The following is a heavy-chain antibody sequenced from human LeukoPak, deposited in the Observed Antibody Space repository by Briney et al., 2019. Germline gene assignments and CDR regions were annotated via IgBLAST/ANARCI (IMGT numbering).Heavy chain of an antibody. CDR3: ARVNGYYTYYFDY. Sequence: GGSLRLSCAASGFTFSTYAMSWVRQAPGKGPEWVSGINNNGDKTYYTVSVKGRFTISRDNAENTLYLQMNSLGVEDTAVYYCARVNGYYTYYFDYWGQGTLVTVSS. V-gene: IGHV3-23*01. CDR2: INNNGDKT. D-gene: IGHD3-9*01. CDR1: GFTFSTYA. J-gene: IGHJ4*02.